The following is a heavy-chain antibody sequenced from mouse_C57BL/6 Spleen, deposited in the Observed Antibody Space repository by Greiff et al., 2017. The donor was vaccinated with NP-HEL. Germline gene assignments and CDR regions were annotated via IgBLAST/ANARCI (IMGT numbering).Heavy chain of an antibody. CDR3: VRDGIYYGNYGAMDY. CDR1: GFTFNTYA. Sequence: EVQGVESGGGLVQPKGSLKLSCAASGFTFNTYAMHWVRQAPGKGLEWVARIRSKSSNYATYYADSVKDRFTISRDDSQSMLYLQMNNLRTEDTAVYYCVRDGIYYGNYGAMDYWGQGTSVTVSS. J-gene: IGHJ4*01. D-gene: IGHD2-1*01. V-gene: IGHV10-3*01. CDR2: IRSKSSNYAT.